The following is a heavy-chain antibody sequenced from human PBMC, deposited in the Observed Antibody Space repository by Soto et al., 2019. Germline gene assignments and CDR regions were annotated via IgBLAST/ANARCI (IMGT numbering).Heavy chain of an antibody. Sequence: QVQLQESGPGLVKPSQTLSLTCTVSGGSISSGDYYWSWIRQSPGKGLEWIAYIYYSGSTYYNPSLQSRVTISVDTSKNQFSLKLSSVTAADTAVYYCATVGRSVSGTKTNIYYFGMDVWGQGTTVTVSS. CDR3: ATVGRSVSGTKTNIYYFGMDV. D-gene: IGHD1-1*01. J-gene: IGHJ6*02. V-gene: IGHV4-30-4*01. CDR1: GGSISSGDYY. CDR2: IYYSGST.